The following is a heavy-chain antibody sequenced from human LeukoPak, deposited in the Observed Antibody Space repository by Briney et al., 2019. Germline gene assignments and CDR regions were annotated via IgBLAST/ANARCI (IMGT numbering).Heavy chain of an antibody. Sequence: ASVKVSCKASGYTFTGYYMHWVRQAPGQGLEWMGWINPNSGGTNYAQKFQGRVTMTRDTSISTAYMELSRLRSDDTAVYYCARGYCSSTSCSQGVYYMDVWGKGTTATASS. J-gene: IGHJ6*03. CDR2: INPNSGGT. CDR1: GYTFTGYY. CDR3: ARGYCSSTSCSQGVYYMDV. D-gene: IGHD2-2*01. V-gene: IGHV1-2*02.